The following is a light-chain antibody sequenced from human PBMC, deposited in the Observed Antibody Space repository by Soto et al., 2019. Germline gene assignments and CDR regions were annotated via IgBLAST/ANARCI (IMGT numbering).Light chain of an antibody. CDR1: QSVTSRH. CDR2: AAS. Sequence: EIVLTQSPGTLSLSPGERVTLSCRASQSVTSRHLAWYQQKSGQAPRLLIFAASGRPPTIPSRFSGSGSGTDFTLTISRLEAEDFAVYFCQQYHTSPYTFGQGTRLEIK. J-gene: IGKJ2*01. CDR3: QQYHTSPYT. V-gene: IGKV3-20*01.